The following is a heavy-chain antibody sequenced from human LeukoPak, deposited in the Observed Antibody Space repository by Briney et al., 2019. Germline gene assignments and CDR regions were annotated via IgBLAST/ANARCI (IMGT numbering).Heavy chain of an antibody. CDR1: GFTFSSYG. V-gene: IGHV3-30*18. Sequence: GGSLRLSCEASGFTFSSYGMHWVRQAPGKGLEWVAVISYDGSNKYYADSVKGRFTISRDNSKNTLYLQMNSLRAEDTAVYYCAKDFTAMVTGDYWGQGTLVTVSS. J-gene: IGHJ4*02. CDR3: AKDFTAMVTGDY. D-gene: IGHD5-18*01. CDR2: ISYDGSNK.